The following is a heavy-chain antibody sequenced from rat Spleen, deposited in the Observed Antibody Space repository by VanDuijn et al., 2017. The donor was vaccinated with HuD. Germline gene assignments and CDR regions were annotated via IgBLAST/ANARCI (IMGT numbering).Heavy chain of an antibody. CDR2: IPTPGGNL. J-gene: IGHJ3*01. CDR1: GFTFSDFD. Sequence: EVQLVESGGGLVQPGRSLKLSCAASGFTFSDFDMAWVRQAPGKGLEWVASIPTPGGNLYYPDSVKGRFTISRDNAESTLSLQMDSLRSEDSATYYCARLGNSGFGNWFAYWGQGTLVTVSS. CDR3: ARLGNSGFGNWFAY. D-gene: IGHD4-4*01. V-gene: IGHV5S23*01.